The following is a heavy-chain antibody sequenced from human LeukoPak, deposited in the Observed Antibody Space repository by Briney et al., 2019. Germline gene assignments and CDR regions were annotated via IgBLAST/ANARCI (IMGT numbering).Heavy chain of an antibody. CDR1: GFTFSSYG. CDR3: AKGLFLYGSGTYDYFDY. V-gene: IGHV3-30*02. CDR2: IREDGSNK. Sequence: GGSLRLSCAASGFTFSSYGMHWVRQAPGKGLEWVASIREDGSNKYYADSVKGRFTISRDNSKNTLYLQMNSLRGEDTAVYYCAKGLFLYGSGTYDYFDYWGQGTLVTVSS. D-gene: IGHD3-10*01. J-gene: IGHJ4*02.